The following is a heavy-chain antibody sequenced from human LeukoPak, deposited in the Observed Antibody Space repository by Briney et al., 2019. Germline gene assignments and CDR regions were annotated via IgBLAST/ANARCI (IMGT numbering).Heavy chain of an antibody. V-gene: IGHV1-18*01. J-gene: IGHJ6*03. CDR3: ARGYSSSWRYMDV. D-gene: IGHD6-13*01. Sequence: GASVKVSCKASGGTFSSYAISWVRQAPGQGLEWMGWISAYNGNTNYAQKLQGRVTMTTGTSTSTAYMELRSLRSDDTAVYYCARGYSSSWRYMDVWGKGTTVTISS. CDR2: ISAYNGNT. CDR1: GGTFSSYA.